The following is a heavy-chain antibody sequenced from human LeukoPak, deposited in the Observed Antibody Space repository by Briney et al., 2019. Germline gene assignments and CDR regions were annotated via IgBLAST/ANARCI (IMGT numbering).Heavy chain of an antibody. D-gene: IGHD3-3*01. CDR3: AREGIWSGPSFDY. Sequence: GGSLRLSCAASGFTFRRHWMSWVRQAPGKGLEWVANIMEDGSVHNYLDSVNGRFTISRDNAKNSLVLQMNSLRAEDTAVYYCAREGIWSGPSFDYWGQGTLVTVSA. CDR2: IMEDGSVH. V-gene: IGHV3-7*01. CDR1: GFTFRRHW. J-gene: IGHJ4*02.